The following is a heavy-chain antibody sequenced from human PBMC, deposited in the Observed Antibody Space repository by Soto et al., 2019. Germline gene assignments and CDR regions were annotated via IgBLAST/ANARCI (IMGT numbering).Heavy chain of an antibody. Sequence: ASVKVSCKVSGYTLTELSMHWVRQAPGKGLEWMGGFDPEDGETIYAQKFQGRVTMTEDTSTDTAYMELRSLRSDDTAVYYCARAPTLYGDLFDYWGQGTLVTVSS. J-gene: IGHJ4*02. CDR3: ARAPTLYGDLFDY. D-gene: IGHD4-17*01. CDR2: FDPEDGET. CDR1: GYTLTELS. V-gene: IGHV1-24*01.